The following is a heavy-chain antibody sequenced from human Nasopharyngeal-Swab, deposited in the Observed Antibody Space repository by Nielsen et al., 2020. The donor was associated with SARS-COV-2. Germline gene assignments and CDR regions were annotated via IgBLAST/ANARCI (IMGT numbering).Heavy chain of an antibody. V-gene: IGHV1-18*01. D-gene: IGHD6-19*01. CDR2: ISAYNGNT. Sequence: ASVKVSCKASGYTFTSYGISWVRQAPGQGLEWMGWISAYNGNTNYVQKLQGRVTMTTDTSTSTAYMELRSLRSDDTAVYYCARAVGQQWLVRRNYFDYWGQGTLVTVSS. J-gene: IGHJ4*02. CDR1: GYTFTSYG. CDR3: ARAVGQQWLVRRNYFDY.